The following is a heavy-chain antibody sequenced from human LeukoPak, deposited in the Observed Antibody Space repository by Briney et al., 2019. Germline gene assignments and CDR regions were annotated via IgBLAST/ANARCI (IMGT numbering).Heavy chain of an antibody. J-gene: IGHJ4*02. CDR2: IIGSSGST. Sequence: PGGSLRLSCVASGFSFDNFAMNWVRQAPGKGLEWVSLIIGSSGSTFYADSVKGRFTISRDKSKNTLYLQMNSLRAEDTAVYYCAKAYAYYYDSSGFDYWGQGTLVTVSS. V-gene: IGHV3-23*01. D-gene: IGHD3-22*01. CDR1: GFSFDNFA. CDR3: AKAYAYYYDSSGFDY.